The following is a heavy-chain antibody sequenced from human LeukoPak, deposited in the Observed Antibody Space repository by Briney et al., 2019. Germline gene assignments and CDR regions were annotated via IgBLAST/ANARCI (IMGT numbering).Heavy chain of an antibody. V-gene: IGHV3-21*01. CDR2: ISSSSSYI. J-gene: IGHJ4*02. CDR3: ATSRGAQLQDY. Sequence: GGSLRLSCAASGFTFSSYSMNWVRQAPGKGLEWVPSISSSSSYIYYADSVKGRFTISRDNAKNSLYLQMNSLRAEDTAVYYCATSRGAQLQDYWGQGTLVTVSS. CDR1: GFTFSSYS. D-gene: IGHD2-2*01.